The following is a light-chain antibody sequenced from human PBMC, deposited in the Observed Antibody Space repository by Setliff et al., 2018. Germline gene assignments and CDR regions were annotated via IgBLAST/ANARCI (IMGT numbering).Light chain of an antibody. CDR2: EVT. CDR1: SSDVGGYNY. V-gene: IGLV2-14*03. CDR3: LSYTSKSTHAL. Sequence: QSVLTQPAAVSGSPGQSITISCAGTSSDVGGYNYVSWYQQHPGKAPKLMIYEVTKRPSGVSDRFSGSKSGNTASLTISGLQAEDKADYYCLSYTSKSTHALFAGGTKVTVL. J-gene: IGLJ2*01.